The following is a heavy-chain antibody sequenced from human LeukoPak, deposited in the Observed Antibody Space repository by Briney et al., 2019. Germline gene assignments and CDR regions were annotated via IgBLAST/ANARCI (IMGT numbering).Heavy chain of an antibody. CDR3: ARGEGGYAFSRFDP. Sequence: SETLSLTCAVYGGSFSGYYWSWIRQPPGKGLEWIGEINHSGSTNYNPSLKSRVTISVDTSKNQFSLKLSSVTAADTAVYYCARGEGGYAFSRFDPWGQGTLITVSS. CDR1: GGSFSGYY. J-gene: IGHJ5*02. CDR2: INHSGST. D-gene: IGHD3-16*01. V-gene: IGHV4-34*01.